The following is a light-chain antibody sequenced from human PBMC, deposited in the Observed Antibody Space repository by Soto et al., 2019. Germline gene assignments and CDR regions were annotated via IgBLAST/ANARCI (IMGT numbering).Light chain of an antibody. CDR3: SSYAGSSALYV. CDR1: NSDVGGYNY. V-gene: IGLV2-14*01. J-gene: IGLJ1*01. CDR2: DVS. Sequence: QPASVSGSPGQSITISCTGTNSDVGGYNYVSWYQQRPGKAPKLMIYDVSNRPSGVSNRFSGSKSGNTASLTISGLQAEDEADYYCSSYAGSSALYVFGTGTKLTVL.